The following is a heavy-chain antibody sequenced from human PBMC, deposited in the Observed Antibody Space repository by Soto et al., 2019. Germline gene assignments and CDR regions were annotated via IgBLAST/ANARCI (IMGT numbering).Heavy chain of an antibody. Sequence: SETLSLTCTVSGDSMTRSVWWTWVRQPPGKGLEWIGEVFHTGNTNYNPSLKSRVTMSVDKSTNEFSLKVTSVTAADTAIYYCARDAGSNDNWFDPWGQGTLVTVSS. CDR2: VFHTGNT. J-gene: IGHJ5*02. V-gene: IGHV4-4*02. CDR3: ARDAGSNDNWFDP. D-gene: IGHD6-13*01. CDR1: GDSMTRSVW.